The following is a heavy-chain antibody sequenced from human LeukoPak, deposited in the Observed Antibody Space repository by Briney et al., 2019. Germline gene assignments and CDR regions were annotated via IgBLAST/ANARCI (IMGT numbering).Heavy chain of an antibody. Sequence: KPSETLSLTCTLSGGSLNSFYWRWIPPPPGEGVEWSVYIYYSGSTNYNPSLKSRVTISVDTSKNQFSLKLSSATDADTDVYACARDPPAFDIWGWGKRVTVTS. V-gene: IGHV4-59*01. CDR2: IYYSGST. CDR3: ARDPPAFDI. CDR1: GGSLNSFY. J-gene: IGHJ3*02.